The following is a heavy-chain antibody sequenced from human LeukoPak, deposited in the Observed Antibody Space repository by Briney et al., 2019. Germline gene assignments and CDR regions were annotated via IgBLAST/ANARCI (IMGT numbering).Heavy chain of an antibody. CDR2: SNRDGSST. D-gene: IGHD5-18*01. Sequence: GGSLRLSCAAAGIIFSNYWMHWVRQAPGRGLGWVSSSNRDGSSTSYAVSVKGRFTISRDNVKNTLYLQMNSLRAEDTAVYYCAKGRGYSYGSFDYWGQGTLVTVSS. CDR3: AKGRGYSYGSFDY. J-gene: IGHJ4*02. V-gene: IGHV3-74*01. CDR1: GIIFSNYW.